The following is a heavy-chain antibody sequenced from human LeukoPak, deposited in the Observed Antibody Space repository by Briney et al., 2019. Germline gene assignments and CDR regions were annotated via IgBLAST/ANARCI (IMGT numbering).Heavy chain of an antibody. Sequence: SETLSLTCTVSGGSISSGDYYWSWIRQPPGKGLEWIGYIYYGGSTYYNPSLKSRVTISVDTSKNQFSLKLSSVTAADTAVYYCARGGYYDFWSGLNYYYYMDVWGKGTTVTVSS. V-gene: IGHV4-30-4*08. J-gene: IGHJ6*03. CDR3: ARGGYYDFWSGLNYYYYMDV. CDR2: IYYGGST. D-gene: IGHD3-3*01. CDR1: GGSISSGDYY.